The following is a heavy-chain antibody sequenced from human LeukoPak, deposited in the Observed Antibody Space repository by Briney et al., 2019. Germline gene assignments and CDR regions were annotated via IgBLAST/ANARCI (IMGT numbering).Heavy chain of an antibody. CDR2: INPSGGST. CDR1: GYTFTSYD. CDR3: ARDQALTYYYYYYMDV. D-gene: IGHD1-14*01. Sequence: ASVKVSCKASGYTFTSYDINWVRQAPGQGLEWMGIINPSGGSTSYAQKFQGRVTMTRDTSTSTVYMELSSLRSEDTAVYYCARDQALTYYYYYYMDVWGKGTTVTVSS. V-gene: IGHV1-46*01. J-gene: IGHJ6*03.